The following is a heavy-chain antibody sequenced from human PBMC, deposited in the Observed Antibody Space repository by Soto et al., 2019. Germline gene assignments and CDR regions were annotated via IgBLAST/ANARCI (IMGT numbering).Heavy chain of an antibody. V-gene: IGHV3-23*01. J-gene: IGHJ4*02. Sequence: LRLSCAASGFTFSSYAMSWVRQAPGKGLEWVSAISGSGGSTYYADSVKGRFTISRDNSKNTLYLQMNSLRAEDTAVYYCANPLGVRGVMRRFSAYWGQGTLVTVSS. CDR2: ISGSGGST. D-gene: IGHD3-10*01. CDR3: ANPLGVRGVMRRFSAY. CDR1: GFTFSSYA.